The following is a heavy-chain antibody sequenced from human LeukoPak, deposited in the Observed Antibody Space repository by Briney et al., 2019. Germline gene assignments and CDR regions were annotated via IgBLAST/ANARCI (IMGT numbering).Heavy chain of an antibody. CDR2: MNPNSDDT. CDR1: GYTFTSYD. J-gene: IGHJ5*02. D-gene: IGHD3-22*01. Sequence: ASAKVSCKASGYTFTSYDINWVRQATGQGLEWMGWMNPNSDDTGFAQKFQGRVTMTRDTSITTAYMELSSLISEDTAVYYCARGFASYDTSDYAFAYHWGQGTLVTVSS. CDR3: ARGFASYDTSDYAFAYH. V-gene: IGHV1-8*01.